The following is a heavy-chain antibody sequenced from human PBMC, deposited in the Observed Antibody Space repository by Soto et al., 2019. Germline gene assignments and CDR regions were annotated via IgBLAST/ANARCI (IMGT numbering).Heavy chain of an antibody. CDR2: ISYDGSNK. Sequence: PGGSLRLSCAASGFTFSSYGMHWVRQAPGKGLEWVAVISYDGSNKYYADSVKGRFTISRDNSKNTLYLQMNSLRAEDTAVYYCAKGELGDYWGQGTLVTVSS. CDR3: AKGELGDY. CDR1: GFTFSSYG. D-gene: IGHD3-10*01. J-gene: IGHJ4*02. V-gene: IGHV3-30*18.